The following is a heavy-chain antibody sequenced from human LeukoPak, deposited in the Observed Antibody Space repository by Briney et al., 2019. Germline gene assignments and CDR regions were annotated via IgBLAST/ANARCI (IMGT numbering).Heavy chain of an antibody. CDR2: IYSGGST. Sequence: GSLRLSCAASGFTVSSNYMSWVRQAPGKGLEWVSVIYSGGSTYYADSVKGRFTISRDNSKNTLYLQMNSLRAEDTAVYYCARVLVEYYYDSSGYYYLDAFDIWGQGTMVTVSS. D-gene: IGHD3-22*01. J-gene: IGHJ3*02. V-gene: IGHV3-53*01. CDR3: ARVLVEYYYDSSGYYYLDAFDI. CDR1: GFTVSSNY.